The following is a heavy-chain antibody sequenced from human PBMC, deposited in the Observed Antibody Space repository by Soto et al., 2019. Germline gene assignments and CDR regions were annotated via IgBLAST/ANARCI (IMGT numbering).Heavy chain of an antibody. CDR1: GFTFSSYS. D-gene: IGHD1-1*01. Sequence: EVQLVESGGGLVQPGGSLRLSCAASGFTFSSYSMNWVRQAPGKGLEWVSYISSSSSTIYYADSVKGRFTISRDNAKNSLYLQMNSLRAKDTAVYYCARAALYNWNDVSWFDPWGQGTLVTVSS. CDR3: ARAALYNWNDVSWFDP. CDR2: ISSSSSTI. V-gene: IGHV3-48*01. J-gene: IGHJ5*02.